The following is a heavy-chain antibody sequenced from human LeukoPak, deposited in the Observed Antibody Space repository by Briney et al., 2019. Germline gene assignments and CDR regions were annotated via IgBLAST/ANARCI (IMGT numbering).Heavy chain of an antibody. CDR2: ISGSGGST. J-gene: IGHJ4*02. D-gene: IGHD3-10*01. V-gene: IGHV3-23*01. CDR1: GGSISSSSYY. CDR3: AKESYYYGSGTFDY. Sequence: ETLSLTCTVSGGSISSSSYYWGWVRQAPGKGLEWVSAISGSGGSTYYADSVKGRFTISRDNSKNTLYLQMNSLKAEDTAVYYCAKESYYYGSGTFDYWGQGTLVTVSS.